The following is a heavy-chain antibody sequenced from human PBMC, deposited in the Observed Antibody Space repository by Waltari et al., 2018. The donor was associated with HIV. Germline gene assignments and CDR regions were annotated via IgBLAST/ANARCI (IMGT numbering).Heavy chain of an antibody. D-gene: IGHD3-10*01. J-gene: IGHJ6*02. CDR1: GFNFVVFA. V-gene: IGHV3-9*01. CDR2: ISWNSGSI. CDR3: AKGTAEYYGSGRLGV. Sequence: EVQLVESGGGLVQPGRSLRPHRDAPGFNFVVFASHWVRQAPGKGLGWVSGISWNSGSIGYADSVKGRFTSSRDNAKNSLYLQMNSLRAEDTALYYCAKGTAEYYGSGRLGVWGQGTTATVSS.